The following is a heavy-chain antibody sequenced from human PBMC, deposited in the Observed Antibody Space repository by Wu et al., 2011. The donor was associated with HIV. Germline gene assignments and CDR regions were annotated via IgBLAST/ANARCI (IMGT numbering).Heavy chain of an antibody. CDR3: ASDSSGYHSSREAFDI. CDR2: IIPIFGTA. CDR1: GGTFSSYA. J-gene: IGHJ3*02. Sequence: QVQLVQSGAEVKKPGSSVKVSCKASGGTFSSYAISWVRQAPGQGLEWMGGIIPIFGTANYAQKFQGRVTITTDESTSTAYMELSSLRSEDTAVYYCASDSSGYHSSREAFDIWGQGTMVTVSS. D-gene: IGHD3-22*01. V-gene: IGHV1-69*05.